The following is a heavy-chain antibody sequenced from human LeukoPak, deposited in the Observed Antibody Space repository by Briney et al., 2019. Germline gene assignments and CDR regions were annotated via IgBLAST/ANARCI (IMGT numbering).Heavy chain of an antibody. Sequence: ASVKVSCKASGYTFTGYYIHWVRQAPGQGLEWMGWINPNSGGTNYAQKFQGRVTMTRDTSISTAYMELSRLRSDDTAVYYCARGGLAAEWLVLHPFDYWGQGTLVTVSS. CDR2: INPNSGGT. CDR3: ARGGLAAEWLVLHPFDY. CDR1: GYTFTGYY. V-gene: IGHV1-2*02. D-gene: IGHD6-19*01. J-gene: IGHJ4*02.